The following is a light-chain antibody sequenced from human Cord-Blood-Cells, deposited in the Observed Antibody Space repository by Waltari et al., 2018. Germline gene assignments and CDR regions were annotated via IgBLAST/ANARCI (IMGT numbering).Light chain of an antibody. CDR2: EVS. V-gene: IGLV2-14*01. CDR1: SRDVVGYNY. CDR3: SSYTSSSTWV. J-gene: IGLJ3*02. Sequence: QSALTQPASVFGSPGQSITISCTGTSRDVVGYNYVSWYQQHPGKAPKRLIYEVSNRPSGVSKRFSGSKSGNTASLTISGLQAEDEADYYCSSYTSSSTWVFGGGTKLTVL.